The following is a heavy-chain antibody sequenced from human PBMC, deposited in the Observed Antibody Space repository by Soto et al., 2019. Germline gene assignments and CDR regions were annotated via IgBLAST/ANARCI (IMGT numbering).Heavy chain of an antibody. CDR2: IWYDGSNK. D-gene: IGHD2-2*01. V-gene: IGHV3-33*01. J-gene: IGHJ5*02. CDR3: ARDFSIVVVPAAMGFDP. CDR1: GFTFSSYG. Sequence: QVQLVESGGGVVQPGRSLRLSCAASGFTFSSYGMHWVRQAPGKGLEWVAVIWYDGSNKYYADSVKGRFTISRDNSKNTLYLQMNSLRAEDTAVYYCARDFSIVVVPAAMGFDPWGQGTLVTVSS.